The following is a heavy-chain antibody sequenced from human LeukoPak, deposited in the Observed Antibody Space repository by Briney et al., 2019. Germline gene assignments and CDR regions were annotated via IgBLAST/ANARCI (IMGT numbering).Heavy chain of an antibody. J-gene: IGHJ5*02. D-gene: IGHD3-22*01. V-gene: IGHV4-61*02. CDR2: IYTSGST. CDR3: ARGVVGYYDSSGYYTNWFDP. Sequence: SETLSLTCTVSGGSISSGSYYWSWIRQPAGKGLDYIGRIYTSGSTNYNPSLKSRVTISVDTSKNQFSLKLSSVTAADTAVYYCARGVVGYYDSSGYYTNWFDPWGQGTLVTVSS. CDR1: GGSISSGSYY.